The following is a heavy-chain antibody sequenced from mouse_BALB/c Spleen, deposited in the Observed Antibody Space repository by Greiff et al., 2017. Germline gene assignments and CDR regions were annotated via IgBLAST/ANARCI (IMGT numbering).Heavy chain of an antibody. J-gene: IGHJ2*01. CDR2: IWGGGST. V-gene: IGHV2-6-4*01. D-gene: IGHD1-1*01. CDR1: GFSLSRYS. Sequence: VMLVESGPGLVAPSQSLSITCTVSGFSLSRYSVHWVRQPPGKGLEWLGMIWGGGSTDYNSALKSRLSISKDNSKSQVFLKMNSLQTDDTAMYYCARNYNYGSLYYFDYWGQGTTLTVSS. CDR3: ARNYNYGSLYYFDY.